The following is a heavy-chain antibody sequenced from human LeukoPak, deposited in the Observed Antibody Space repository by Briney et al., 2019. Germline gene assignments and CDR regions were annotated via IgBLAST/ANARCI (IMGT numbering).Heavy chain of an antibody. Sequence: ASVKVSCKASGYSFTGYYMHWVRQAPGQGLEWMGWINPNSGDTNFAQNFQGRVTMTRDTSISTVYMELSSLRSEDTAVYYCAAEYYYGSGSYVDYWGQGTLVTVSS. J-gene: IGHJ4*02. D-gene: IGHD3-10*01. CDR3: AAEYYYGSGSYVDY. CDR2: INPNSGDT. V-gene: IGHV1-2*02. CDR1: GYSFTGYY.